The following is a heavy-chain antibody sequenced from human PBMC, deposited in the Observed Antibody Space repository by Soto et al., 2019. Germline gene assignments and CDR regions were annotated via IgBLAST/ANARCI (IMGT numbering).Heavy chain of an antibody. CDR1: GVSISDYY. D-gene: IGHD3-10*02. V-gene: IGHV4-59*01. J-gene: IGHJ4*02. CDR2: MSNSGAT. CDR3: ASGGRSMYRD. Sequence: QVHLLESGPGLVKPSETLCLTCEVSGVSISDYYCSWIRQPPGKGLEWIGYMSNSGATHYNASLKSRATISVDTSKNQFSLKLTSVTAADTAIYYCASGGRSMYRDWGQGTLVTVSS.